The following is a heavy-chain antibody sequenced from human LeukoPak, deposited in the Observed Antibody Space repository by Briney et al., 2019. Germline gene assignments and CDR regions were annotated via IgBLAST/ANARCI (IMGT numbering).Heavy chain of an antibody. Sequence: SETLSLTCTVSGGSVSSYYWSWIRQPPGKRLEWIAYIFYSGSTNYNPSLKSRVTLSLDTSKNQVSLKLSSVTAADTAVYYCASHDGVTGYPDYWGQGTLVTVSS. CDR3: ASHDGVTGYPDY. D-gene: IGHD3-9*01. V-gene: IGHV4-59*08. CDR2: IFYSGST. J-gene: IGHJ4*02. CDR1: GGSVSSYY.